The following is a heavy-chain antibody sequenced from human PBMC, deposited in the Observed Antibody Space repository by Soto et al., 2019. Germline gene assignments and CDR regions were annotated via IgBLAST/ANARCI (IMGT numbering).Heavy chain of an antibody. CDR3: ARRYGKNAFDI. CDR2: IYHSGTT. D-gene: IGHD5-18*01. V-gene: IGHV4-31*03. Sequence: SETLSLTCTVSGGSISSGGYYWSWIRQHPGKGLEWIGYIYHSGTTYYNPSLKSRVTISVDTSKNQFSLKLTSVTAADTAVYYCARRYGKNAFDIWGQGTMVTVSS. CDR1: GGSISSGGYY. J-gene: IGHJ3*02.